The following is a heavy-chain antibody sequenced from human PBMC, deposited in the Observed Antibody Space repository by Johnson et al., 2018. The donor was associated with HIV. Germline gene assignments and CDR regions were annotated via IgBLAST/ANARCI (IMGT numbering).Heavy chain of an antibody. J-gene: IGHJ3*02. V-gene: IGHV3-20*04. D-gene: IGHD3-22*01. CDR3: ARVIGYDSRGKAFDM. CDR2: INWNGGST. CDR1: GFTFDDYG. Sequence: VQLVESGGGVVRPGGSLRLSCAASGFTFDDYGMSWVRQGPGKGLEWVSDINWNGGSTDYADSVKGRFTISRDNAKNSLYLQMNSLRAEDTALYYCARVIGYDSRGKAFDMWGQGTMVIVSS.